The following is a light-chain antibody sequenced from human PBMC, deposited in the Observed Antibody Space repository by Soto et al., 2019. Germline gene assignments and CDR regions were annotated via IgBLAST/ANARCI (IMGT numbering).Light chain of an antibody. V-gene: IGKV1-39*01. CDR1: QSISSY. J-gene: IGKJ5*01. CDR2: AAS. Sequence: DIQMTQSPSSLSASVGDRVTIICRASQSISSYLNWYQQKPGKAPKLLIYAASSLQSGVPSRFSGSGSGTDFTLTISSLQPEDFETYYCQQSYSTPFGQGTRLET. CDR3: QQSYSTP.